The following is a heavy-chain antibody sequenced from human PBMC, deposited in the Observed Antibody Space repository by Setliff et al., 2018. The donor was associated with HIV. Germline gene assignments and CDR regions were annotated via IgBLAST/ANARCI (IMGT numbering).Heavy chain of an antibody. CDR2: IYYSGST. D-gene: IGHD3-16*01. Sequence: PSETLSLTCTVSGGSISSYYWSWIRQPPGKGLEWIGYIYYSGSTNYNPSLKSRVTISVDTSKNQFSLKLSSVTAADTAVYYCARGGMIWPSAPFDPWGQGTLVTVSS. V-gene: IGHV4-59*01. CDR1: GGSISSYY. CDR3: ARGGMIWPSAPFDP. J-gene: IGHJ5*02.